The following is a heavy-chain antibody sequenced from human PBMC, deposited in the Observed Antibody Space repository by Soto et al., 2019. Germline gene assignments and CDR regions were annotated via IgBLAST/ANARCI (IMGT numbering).Heavy chain of an antibody. CDR3: ARSVQYDDYYYYYYMDV. CDR1: GGSISSSSYY. Sequence: QLQLQESGPGLVKPSETLSLTCTVSGGSISSSSYYWGWIRQPPGKGLEWIGSIYYSGSTYYNPSLKSRVTISVDTSKNQFSLKLSSVTAADTAVYYCARSVQYDDYYYYYYMDVWGKGTTVTVSS. J-gene: IGHJ6*03. V-gene: IGHV4-39*01. D-gene: IGHD4-4*01. CDR2: IYYSGST.